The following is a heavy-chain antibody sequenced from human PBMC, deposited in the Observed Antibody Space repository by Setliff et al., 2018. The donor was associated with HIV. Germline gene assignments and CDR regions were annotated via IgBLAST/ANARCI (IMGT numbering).Heavy chain of an antibody. CDR1: GDSINSFFW. CDR2: IYHSGAT. D-gene: IGHD1-26*01. Sequence: PSETLSLTCAVSGDSINSFFWWTWVRQFPGKGLDWIGEIYHSGATDYKPSLKSRVTISVDKSKKQLSLKLASVTAADTAVYYCARGRQIGVEGAAAFDLWGQGIVGTVS. CDR3: ARGRQIGVEGAAAFDL. J-gene: IGHJ3*01. V-gene: IGHV4-4*02.